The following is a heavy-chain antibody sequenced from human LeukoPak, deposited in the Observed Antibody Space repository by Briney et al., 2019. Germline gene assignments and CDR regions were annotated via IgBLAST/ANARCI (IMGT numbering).Heavy chain of an antibody. Sequence: GESLKISCKGSGYSFTSYWIGWVRQMPGKGLEWMGIIYPGDSDTRYSPSFQGQVTISADKSISTAYLQWGSLKASDTAMYYCARHPYGSGSYFPNWFDPWGQGTLVTVSS. CDR2: IYPGDSDT. CDR1: GYSFTSYW. J-gene: IGHJ5*02. V-gene: IGHV5-51*01. CDR3: ARHPYGSGSYFPNWFDP. D-gene: IGHD3-10*01.